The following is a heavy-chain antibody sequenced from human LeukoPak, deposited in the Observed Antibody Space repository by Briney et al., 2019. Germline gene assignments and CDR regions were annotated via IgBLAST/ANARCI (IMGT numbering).Heavy chain of an antibody. CDR3: ARAPKRIYYFDY. Sequence: GGSLRLSCAASGFTFSSYGMHWVRQAPGKGLEWVAVIWYDGSNKYYGDSVKGRFTISRDKSNNTLYLQMNSLRVEDTAVYYCARAPKRIYYFDYWGQGTLVTVSS. V-gene: IGHV3-33*01. D-gene: IGHD3-16*01. CDR1: GFTFSSYG. CDR2: IWYDGSNK. J-gene: IGHJ4*02.